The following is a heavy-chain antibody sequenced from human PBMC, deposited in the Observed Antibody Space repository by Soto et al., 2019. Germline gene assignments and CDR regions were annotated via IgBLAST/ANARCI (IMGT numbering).Heavy chain of an antibody. CDR1: GFTFSSYA. CDR3: AKGFLWQQLVPYYFDY. J-gene: IGHJ4*02. Sequence: GGSLRLSCAASGFTFSSYAMSWVHQAPGKGLEWVSAISGSGGSTYYADSVKGRFTISRDNSKNTLYLQVNSLRAEDTAVYYCAKGFLWQQLVPYYFDYWGQGTLVTVSS. D-gene: IGHD6-13*01. V-gene: IGHV3-23*01. CDR2: ISGSGGST.